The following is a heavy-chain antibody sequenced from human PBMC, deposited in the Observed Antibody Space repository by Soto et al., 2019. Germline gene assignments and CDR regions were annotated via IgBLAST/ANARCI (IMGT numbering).Heavy chain of an antibody. CDR3: AKANSGYGSFDH. Sequence: QVQLQESGPGLVKPSETLSLTCTVSGDSISNDYCSWIRQSPGKGLEWIGYIYYSGSPNYNPSLKSRVIISIDKSKNQCSLKLSSVTAADTAVYYCAKANSGYGSFDHWGQGTLVTVSS. J-gene: IGHJ4*02. D-gene: IGHD5-12*01. CDR2: IYYSGSP. CDR1: GDSISNDY. V-gene: IGHV4-59*01.